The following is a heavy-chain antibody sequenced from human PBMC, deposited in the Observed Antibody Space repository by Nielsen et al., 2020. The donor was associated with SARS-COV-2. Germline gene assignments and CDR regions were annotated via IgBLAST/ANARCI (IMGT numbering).Heavy chain of an antibody. CDR3: AKFRPSSVDV. Sequence: GESLKISCVASGFSFSSYAMNWVRQAPGKGPEWVSTTSGSGGRTYYADSVKGRFTISRDNSKNTLYLQMNSLRAEDTAVYYCAKFRPSSVDVWGKGTTVTVSS. J-gene: IGHJ6*04. CDR1: GFSFSSYA. D-gene: IGHD3-10*01. V-gene: IGHV3-23*01. CDR2: TSGSGGRT.